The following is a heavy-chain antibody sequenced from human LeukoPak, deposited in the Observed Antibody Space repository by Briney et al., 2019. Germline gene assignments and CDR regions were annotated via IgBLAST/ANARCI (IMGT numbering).Heavy chain of an antibody. D-gene: IGHD3-3*02. Sequence: ASVKVSCTASGYTFTIYYMHWVRQAPGQGLEWMGVIHPSATSTNYAQKFHDRVTMTRDTSTNTVYMELSSLRSEDTAVYYCARGTTMPFLTWGQGTLVTVSS. CDR3: ARGTTMPFLT. V-gene: IGHV1-46*01. CDR2: IHPSATST. CDR1: GYTFTIYY. J-gene: IGHJ4*02.